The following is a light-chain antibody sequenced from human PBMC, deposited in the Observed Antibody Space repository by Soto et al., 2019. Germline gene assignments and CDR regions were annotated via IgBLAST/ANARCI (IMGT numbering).Light chain of an antibody. Sequence: EVVLTQSPATLSLSPWERVTLSCRASQSVRSNLAWYQQKPGQAPRLLLYDASNRATGIPARFSGSGSGTDFTLTISSLEPEDFAVYYCQQRSNWPPITFGQGTRLEIK. CDR3: QQRSNWPPIT. CDR2: DAS. V-gene: IGKV3-11*01. J-gene: IGKJ5*01. CDR1: QSVRSN.